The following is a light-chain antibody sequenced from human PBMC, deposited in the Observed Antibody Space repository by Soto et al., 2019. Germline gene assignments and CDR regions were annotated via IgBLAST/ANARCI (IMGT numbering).Light chain of an antibody. Sequence: EIVLTQSPATLSLSPGERATLSCMASQSVSSYLAWYQQKPGQAPRLLIYDASNRATGIPARFSGSGSGTDFTLTISSLEPEDFAVYYCQQRSNWPQLTFGGGTKVDI. CDR3: QQRSNWPQLT. J-gene: IGKJ4*01. CDR1: QSVSSY. V-gene: IGKV3-11*01. CDR2: DAS.